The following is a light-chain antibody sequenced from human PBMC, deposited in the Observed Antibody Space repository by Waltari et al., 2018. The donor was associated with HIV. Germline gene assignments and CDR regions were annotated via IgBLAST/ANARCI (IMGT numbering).Light chain of an antibody. Sequence: QSVLTQPPSASGTPGHSVTISCSASSPNIGSNFVYWYQQLPGAAPKLLIYRNNQRPSGVPDRFSGSKSGTSASLAISGLRSEDEADYYCAAWDDSLREVFGGGTKLTVL. CDR2: RNN. J-gene: IGLJ3*02. CDR1: SPNIGSNF. CDR3: AAWDDSLREV. V-gene: IGLV1-47*01.